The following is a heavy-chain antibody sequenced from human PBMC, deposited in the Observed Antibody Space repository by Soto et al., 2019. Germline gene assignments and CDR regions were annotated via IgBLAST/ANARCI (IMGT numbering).Heavy chain of an antibody. CDR1: GGGFSNYI. D-gene: IGHD6-19*01. CDR2: TIPMFATA. Sequence: VKVSCKASGGGFSNYICAWVRQDPGQGREWMGGTIPMFATAQYAQKLQGRVTITADESTSTVYMDLTSLRSDDTAVYYCARRLFGQQWLVGFDTWGQGTLVTVSS. J-gene: IGHJ4*02. CDR3: ARRLFGQQWLVGFDT. V-gene: IGHV1-69*13.